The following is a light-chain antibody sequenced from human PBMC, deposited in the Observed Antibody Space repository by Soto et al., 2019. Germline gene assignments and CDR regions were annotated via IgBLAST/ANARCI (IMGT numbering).Light chain of an antibody. CDR3: QQRSNWPPWT. V-gene: IGKV3-11*01. CDR1: QSVSSY. Sequence: EIVLTQSPATLSLSPGERATLSCRASQSVSSYLAWYQQKPGQAPRLLTYDASNRSTGIPARFSGSGSGTDFTLSISSLEPEDFAVDYCQQRSNWPPWTFGQGTKVEIK. J-gene: IGKJ1*01. CDR2: DAS.